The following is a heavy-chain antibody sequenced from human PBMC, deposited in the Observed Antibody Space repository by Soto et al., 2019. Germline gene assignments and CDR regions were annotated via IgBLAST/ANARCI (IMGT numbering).Heavy chain of an antibody. CDR2: MNPNSGNT. CDR3: ARERPVAGNDS. CDR1: GYTFTSYD. Sequence: QVQLVQSGAEVKKPGASVKVSCKASGYTFTSYDINWVRQATGQGLEWMGWMNPNSGNTGYAQKFQGRXTXTXXTSISTAYMELSSLRSEDTAVYYCARERPVAGNDSWGQGTLVTVSS. V-gene: IGHV1-8*01. J-gene: IGHJ4*02. D-gene: IGHD6-19*01.